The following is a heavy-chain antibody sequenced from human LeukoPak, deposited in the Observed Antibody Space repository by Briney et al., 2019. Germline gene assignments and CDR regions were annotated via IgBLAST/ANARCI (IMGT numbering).Heavy chain of an antibody. D-gene: IGHD1-14*01. J-gene: IGHJ4*02. CDR2: MNPDGSNT. V-gene: IGHV3-74*01. CDR1: GFTFXXXX. Sequence: GGSLRLXXXASGFTFXXXXXXXVRQAPGKGXXWVSRMNPDGSNTDXXXXVXGRFXISRDNAKNTLYLQMNSLRAEDTAVYYCVRALTGVDDYWGQGTLVTVSS. CDR3: VRALTGVDDY.